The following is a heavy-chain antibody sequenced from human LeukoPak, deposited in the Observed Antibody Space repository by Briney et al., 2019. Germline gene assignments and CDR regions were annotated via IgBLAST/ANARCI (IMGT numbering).Heavy chain of an antibody. CDR2: ISGSGGNT. Sequence: GGSLRLSCAASGFTFSNYAMSWVRQAPGRGLEWVSAISGSGGNTYSADSVKGRFTISRDNSKNTLHLQMNSLRAEDTAVYHCARQLGYCSDGDCYFDFWGQGTLVTVSS. D-gene: IGHD2-15*01. V-gene: IGHV3-23*01. CDR1: GFTFSNYA. CDR3: ARQLGYCSDGDCYFDF. J-gene: IGHJ4*02.